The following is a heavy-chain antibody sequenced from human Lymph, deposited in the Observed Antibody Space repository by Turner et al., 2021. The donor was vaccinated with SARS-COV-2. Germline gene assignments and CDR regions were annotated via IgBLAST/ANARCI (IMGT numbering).Heavy chain of an antibody. D-gene: IGHD3-3*01. CDR2: LYPGDPDT. CDR3: ARREWGGSLGHIDY. V-gene: IGHV5-51*01. CDR1: GYSFTPDW. Sequence: EVQLVQSGAEVKKPGESLKVSCGPSGYSFTPDWIGWGRQMPGKCLGWLGILYPGDPDTKNSPSFQGQVTISADKSISTAYLQWSSLKASDTSMCYCARREWGGSLGHIDYWGQGTLVTVSS. J-gene: IGHJ4*02.